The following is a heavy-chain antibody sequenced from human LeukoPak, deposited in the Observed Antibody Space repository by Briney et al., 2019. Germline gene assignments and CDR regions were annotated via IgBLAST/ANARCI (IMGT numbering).Heavy chain of an antibody. CDR3: AKQVWYSSSWYSDY. Sequence: GGSLRLSCAASGFTFSTYTMSWVRQAPGKGLEWVSTISRSGESSYYADSVQGRFTISRDNSKDTLFLQMNSLRAGDTAVYYCAKQVWYSSSWYSDYWGQGTLVTVSS. V-gene: IGHV3-23*01. CDR1: GFTFSTYT. D-gene: IGHD6-13*01. CDR2: ISRSGESS. J-gene: IGHJ4*02.